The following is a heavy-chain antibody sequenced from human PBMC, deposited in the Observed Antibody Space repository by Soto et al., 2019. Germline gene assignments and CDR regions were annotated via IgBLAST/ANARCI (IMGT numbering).Heavy chain of an antibody. Sequence: GPTLVNPTQTLTRTCTFSGFSLITSGVGVGWIRQPPGKALEWLALIYWDDDKRYSPSLKSRLTITKDTSKNQVVLTMTNMDPVDTATYYCALSTWAPRKDNWFDPWGQGTLVTVSS. CDR3: ALSTWAPRKDNWFDP. J-gene: IGHJ5*02. D-gene: IGHD7-27*01. CDR2: IYWDDDK. V-gene: IGHV2-5*02. CDR1: GFSLITSGVG.